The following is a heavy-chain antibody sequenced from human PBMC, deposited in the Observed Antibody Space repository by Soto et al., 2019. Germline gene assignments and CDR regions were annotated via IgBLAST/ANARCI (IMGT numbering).Heavy chain of an antibody. CDR1: GYTFTGYY. D-gene: IGHD6-25*01. CDR2: INPNSGGT. Sequence: SSVKVSCKASGYTFTGYYMHWVRQAPGQGLEWMGWINPNSGGTNYAQKFQGWVTMTRDTSISTAYMELSRLRSDDTAVYYCARDHQFVNSTGGYYYYYGRDVWGQGTTVPVSS. J-gene: IGHJ6*02. CDR3: ARDHQFVNSTGGYYYYYGRDV. V-gene: IGHV1-2*04.